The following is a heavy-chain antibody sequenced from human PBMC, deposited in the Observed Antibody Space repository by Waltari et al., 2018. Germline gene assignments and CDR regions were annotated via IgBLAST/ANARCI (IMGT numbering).Heavy chain of an antibody. Sequence: QLQLQESGPGLVKPSETLSLTCTVSGCSISSSSYYWGWIRQPPGKGLEWIGSIYYSGSTYYNPSLKSRVTISVDTSKNQFSLKLSSVTAADTAVYYCARHLYSSGWYFGYWGQGTLVTVSS. J-gene: IGHJ4*02. D-gene: IGHD6-19*01. CDR2: IYYSGST. CDR3: ARHLYSSGWYFGY. V-gene: IGHV4-39*01. CDR1: GCSISSSSYY.